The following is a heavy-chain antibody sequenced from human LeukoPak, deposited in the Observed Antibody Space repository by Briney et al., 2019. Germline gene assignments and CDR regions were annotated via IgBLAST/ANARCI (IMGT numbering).Heavy chain of an antibody. D-gene: IGHD1-7*01. V-gene: IGHV3-33*06. CDR3: AKDGGTYRTFDY. Sequence: GGSLRLSCAASGFTFSSYVMHWVRQAPGKGLEWVAVIWYDGSNKYYADSVKGRFTVSRDNSKNTLYLQMDSLRAEDTAVYYCAKDGGTYRTFDYWGQGTLVTVCS. J-gene: IGHJ4*02. CDR2: IWYDGSNK. CDR1: GFTFSSYV.